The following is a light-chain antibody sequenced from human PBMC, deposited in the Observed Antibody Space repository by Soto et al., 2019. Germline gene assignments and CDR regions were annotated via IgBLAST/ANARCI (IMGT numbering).Light chain of an antibody. J-gene: IGLJ1*01. CDR3: CSYAGGGTYV. CDR1: SSDVGNYNL. CDR2: EGT. V-gene: IGLV2-23*01. Sequence: QSALTQPASVSGSPGQSITISCTGTSSDVGNYNLVSWYQQHPGKAPKFMMYEGTERPSGVSNRFSGSKSGNTASLTISGLQAEDEADYYCCSYAGGGTYVFGTGTKVTVL.